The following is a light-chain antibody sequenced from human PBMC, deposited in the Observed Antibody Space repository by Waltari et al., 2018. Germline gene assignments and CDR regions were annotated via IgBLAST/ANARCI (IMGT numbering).Light chain of an antibody. Sequence: EIVLTQSPATLSLPQGERATLSCRASQSVARYLAWYQQKPGQAPRLLIYDASNRATGIPARFSGSGSGTDFTLTISGLEPDDFAVYFCQQRGNSPTTFGQGTRLEI. CDR1: QSVARY. J-gene: IGKJ5*01. CDR3: QQRGNSPTT. V-gene: IGKV3-11*01. CDR2: DAS.